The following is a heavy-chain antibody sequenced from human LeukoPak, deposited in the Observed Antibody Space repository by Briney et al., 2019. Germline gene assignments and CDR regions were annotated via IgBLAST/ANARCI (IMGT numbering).Heavy chain of an antibody. J-gene: IGHJ4*02. D-gene: IGHD3-10*01. V-gene: IGHV1-24*01. CDR1: GYTLTELS. CDR2: FDPEDGET. CDR3: ATTITMVRGDDFDY. Sequence: ASVKVSCKVSGYTLTELSMHWVRQAPGKGLEWMGGFDPEDGETIYAQKFQGRVTMTEDTSTDTAYMELSSLRSEDTAVYYRATTITMVRGDDFDYWGQGTLVTVSS.